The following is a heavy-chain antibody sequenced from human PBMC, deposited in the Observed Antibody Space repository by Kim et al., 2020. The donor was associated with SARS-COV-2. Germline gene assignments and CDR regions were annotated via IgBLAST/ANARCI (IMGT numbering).Heavy chain of an antibody. Sequence: GGSLRLSCAASGFTYSSTGMSWVRQAPGKGPQWVAVISGSGDSPQYADSVKGRFTISRDNSKNTLYLQMNSVRAEDTAVYYCSKHKPGTKSCECWGQGTLVSVSP. J-gene: IGHJ4*02. CDR2: ISGSGDSP. CDR1: GFTYSSTG. D-gene: IGHD2-2*01. V-gene: IGHV3-23*01. CDR3: SKHKPGTKSCEC.